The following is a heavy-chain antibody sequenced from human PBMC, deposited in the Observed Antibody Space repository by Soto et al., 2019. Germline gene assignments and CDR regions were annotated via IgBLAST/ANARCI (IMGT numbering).Heavy chain of an antibody. CDR1: GGSFSGYY. J-gene: IGHJ6*02. CDR2: INHSGST. D-gene: IGHD1-1*01. CDR3: ARYWNYYYGMDV. V-gene: IGHV4-34*01. Sequence: SETLSLTCAVYGGSFSGYYWSWIRQPPGKGLEWIGEINHSGSTNYNPSLKSRVTISVDTSKNQFSLKLSSVTAADTAVYYCARYWNYYYGMDVWGQGTTVTVSS.